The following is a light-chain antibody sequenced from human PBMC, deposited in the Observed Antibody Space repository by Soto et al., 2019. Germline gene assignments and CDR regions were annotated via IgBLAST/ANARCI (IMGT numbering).Light chain of an antibody. V-gene: IGLV2-11*01. J-gene: IGLJ2*01. CDR3: CSYADTYVE. Sequence: QSVLTQPRSVSGSPGQSVAISCTGISNYIGPYNYVSWYQQHPGKAPKLIIYDVDKRPSGVPYRFSGSKSGDTASLTISGLLPDDEADYYCCSYADTYVELGGGTKVTVL. CDR1: SNYIGPYNY. CDR2: DVD.